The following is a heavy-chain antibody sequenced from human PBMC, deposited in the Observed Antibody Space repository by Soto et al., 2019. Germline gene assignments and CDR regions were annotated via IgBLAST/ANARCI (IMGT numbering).Heavy chain of an antibody. CDR3: AKGGSGEFAH. Sequence: EVQLLESGGDLVQPGGSLRLSCAASGFTFSSYCMSWVRQAPGKGLEWVSAISGSGDSTYYADSVKGRFTISRDNSKNTKYLQMNSLSAEDTAIYYCAKGGSGEFAHWGPGTRVTVSS. V-gene: IGHV3-23*01. CDR2: ISGSGDST. CDR1: GFTFSSYC. D-gene: IGHD4-17*01. J-gene: IGHJ5*02.